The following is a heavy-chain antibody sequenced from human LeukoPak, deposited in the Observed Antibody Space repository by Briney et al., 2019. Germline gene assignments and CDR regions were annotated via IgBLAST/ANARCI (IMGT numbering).Heavy chain of an antibody. D-gene: IGHD3-9*01. CDR2: IYYSGTT. J-gene: IGHJ6*02. V-gene: IGHV4-59*08. CDR1: GGSISDYY. CDR3: ARGPLYYDILTGPLAGGMDV. Sequence: SETLSLTCSVSGGSISDYYWSWIRQPPGKGLEWIGYIYYSGTTNYNPSPKSRVTISVDTSKNQFSLKLSSVTAADTAVYYCARGPLYYDILTGPLAGGMDVWGQGTTVTVSS.